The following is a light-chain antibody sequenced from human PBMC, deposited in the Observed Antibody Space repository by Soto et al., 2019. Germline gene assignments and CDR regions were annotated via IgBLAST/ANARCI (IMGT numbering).Light chain of an antibody. Sequence: DLQMTQSPSTLSASVGDRVIIICRASQSISSWLAWYQQKPGKAPKLLIYKASSLESGVPSRFSGSGSGTEFTLTISSLQPDDFATYYGQQYNSYLWTFGQGTKVEIK. CDR2: KAS. V-gene: IGKV1-5*03. CDR1: QSISSW. CDR3: QQYNSYLWT. J-gene: IGKJ1*01.